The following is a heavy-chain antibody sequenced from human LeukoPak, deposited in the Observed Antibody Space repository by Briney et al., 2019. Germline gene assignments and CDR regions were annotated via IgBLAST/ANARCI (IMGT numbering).Heavy chain of an antibody. Sequence: PGGSLRLSCAASGFTVSTNYMSWVRQAPGKGLEWVSVIYSGGSTYYADSVKGRFTISRDNSKNTLYPQMNSLRAEDTAVYYCARDAGGYGMDVWGQGTTVTVSS. CDR1: GFTVSTNY. CDR2: IYSGGST. D-gene: IGHD2-8*02. V-gene: IGHV3-66*01. J-gene: IGHJ6*02. CDR3: ARDAGGYGMDV.